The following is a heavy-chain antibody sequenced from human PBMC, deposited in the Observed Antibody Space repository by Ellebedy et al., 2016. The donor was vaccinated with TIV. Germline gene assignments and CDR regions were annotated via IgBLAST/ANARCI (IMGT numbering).Heavy chain of an antibody. V-gene: IGHV3-53*01. Sequence: GESLKISCAASGFTFSSNYMTWVRQAPGKGLEWVSVIYSGGSSYYADSVEGRFTISRDSSKNTLYLQMNNVRAEDTAVYYCATRHFGGYDVWGRGTMVTVSS. D-gene: IGHD3-22*01. CDR3: ATRHFGGYDV. J-gene: IGHJ3*01. CDR1: GFTFSSNY. CDR2: IYSGGSS.